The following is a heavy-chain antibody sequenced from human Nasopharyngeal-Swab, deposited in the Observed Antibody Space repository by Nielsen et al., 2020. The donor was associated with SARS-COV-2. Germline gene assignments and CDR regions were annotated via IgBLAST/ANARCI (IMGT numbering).Heavy chain of an antibody. D-gene: IGHD2/OR15-2a*01. CDR2: IKPDGSQK. J-gene: IGHJ4*01. Sequence: GGSLRLSCITSGFTFSDYWMSWVRQATGQALEWVALIKPDGSQKDYADSVKGRFTISRDNAENSLYLQMSSLGVEDTATYFCTKFSRAQGGNYWGHGTLVTVSS. V-gene: IGHV3-7*01. CDR3: TKFSRAQGGNY. CDR1: GFTFSDYW.